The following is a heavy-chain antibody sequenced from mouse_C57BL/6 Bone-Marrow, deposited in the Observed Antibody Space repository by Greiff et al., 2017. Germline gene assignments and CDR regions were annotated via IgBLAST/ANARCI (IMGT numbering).Heavy chain of an antibody. V-gene: IGHV1-54*01. Sequence: VQLQQSGAELVRPGTSVKVSCKASGYAFTNYLIEWVKQRPGQGLEWIGVINPGRGGTNYNEKFKGKATLTADKSSSTAYMQLSSLPSEDSAVYFCARSGVTTVAWYFDVWGTGTTVTVSS. CDR2: INPGRGGT. D-gene: IGHD1-1*01. CDR3: ARSGVTTVAWYFDV. J-gene: IGHJ1*03. CDR1: GYAFTNYL.